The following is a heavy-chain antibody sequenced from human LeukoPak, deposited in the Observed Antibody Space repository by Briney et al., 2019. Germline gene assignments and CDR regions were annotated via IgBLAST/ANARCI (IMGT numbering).Heavy chain of an antibody. J-gene: IGHJ4*02. CDR1: LYTFTGYF. CDR3: ALLQEQDVDY. CDR2: INPNSGGT. Sequence: ASVKVSCMASLYTFTGYFMHWVRPAPGQGLEGMGWINPNSGGTKYAQKSQGRVTMTTDTSISTAYMEMSRLRSDETAVYYCALLQEQDVDYWGQGTLLTV. D-gene: IGHD4-11*01. V-gene: IGHV1-2*02.